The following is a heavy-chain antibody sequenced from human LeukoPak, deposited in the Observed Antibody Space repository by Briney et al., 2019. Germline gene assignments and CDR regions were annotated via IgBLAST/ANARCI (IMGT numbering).Heavy chain of an antibody. V-gene: IGHV3-21*01. Sequence: GGSLRLSCAASGFTFSSYSMNWVRQAPGKGLEWVSSISSSSSYIYYADSVKGRFTISRDNAKNSLYLQMNSLRAEDTAVYYCARVASGKNVDIVATGYFDYWGQGTLVTVSS. CDR2: ISSSSSYI. J-gene: IGHJ4*02. CDR1: GFTFSSYS. CDR3: ARVASGKNVDIVATGYFDY. D-gene: IGHD5-12*01.